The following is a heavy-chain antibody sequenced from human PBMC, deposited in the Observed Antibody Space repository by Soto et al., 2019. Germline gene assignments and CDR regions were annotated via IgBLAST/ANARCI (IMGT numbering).Heavy chain of an antibody. CDR3: ARVSVEYGSGSYYNVYYYYYGMDV. J-gene: IGHJ6*02. CDR2: SIPIFGTT. CDR1: GGTFSSYA. D-gene: IGHD3-10*01. V-gene: IGHV1-69*13. Sequence: SVKVSCKASGGTFSSYAISWVRQAPGQGLEWMGGSIPIFGTTNYAQKFQGRVTITADESTSTAYMELSSLRSEDTAVYYCARVSVEYGSGSYYNVYYYYYGMDVWGQGTTVTVSS.